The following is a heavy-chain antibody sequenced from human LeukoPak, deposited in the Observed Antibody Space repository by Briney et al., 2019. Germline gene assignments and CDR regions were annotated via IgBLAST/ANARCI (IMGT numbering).Heavy chain of an antibody. Sequence: SVKVSCKASGYTFTSYGISWVRQAPGQGLEWMGGIIPIFGTANYAQKFQGRVTITADESTSTAYMELSSLRSEDTAVYYCARDRYCSSTSCSPHSFEYWGQGTLDTVSS. CDR3: ARDRYCSSTSCSPHSFEY. CDR1: GYTFTSYG. J-gene: IGHJ4*02. V-gene: IGHV1-69*13. CDR2: IIPIFGTA. D-gene: IGHD2-2*01.